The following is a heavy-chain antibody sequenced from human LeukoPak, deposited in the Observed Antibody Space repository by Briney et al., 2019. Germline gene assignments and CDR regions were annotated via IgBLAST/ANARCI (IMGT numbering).Heavy chain of an antibody. V-gene: IGHV3-20*04. CDR3: ARGLMGGYPRFDY. D-gene: IGHD3-22*01. Sequence: GGTLRFSGAASGFTFRSYDMSWVRQAPGKGLKWVSNINWNGNYIGYAESVKGRFTISRDNAKNSLYLQMNRLRADDTAMYYCARGLMGGYPRFDYWGQGTLVTVSS. CDR2: INWNGNYI. CDR1: GFTFRSYD. J-gene: IGHJ4*02.